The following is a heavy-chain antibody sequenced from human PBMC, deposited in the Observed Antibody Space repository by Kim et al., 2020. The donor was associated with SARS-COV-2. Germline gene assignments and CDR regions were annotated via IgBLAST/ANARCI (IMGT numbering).Heavy chain of an antibody. CDR1: GGTFSSYA. V-gene: IGHV1-69*13. CDR3: ARIKWDRGVITYNWFDP. J-gene: IGHJ5*02. D-gene: IGHD3-10*01. CDR2: IIPIFGTA. Sequence: SVKVSCKASGGTFSSYAISWVRQAPGQGLEWMGGIIPIFGTANYAQKFQGRVTITADESTSTAYMELSSLRSEDTAVYYCARIKWDRGVITYNWFDPWGQGTLVTVSS.